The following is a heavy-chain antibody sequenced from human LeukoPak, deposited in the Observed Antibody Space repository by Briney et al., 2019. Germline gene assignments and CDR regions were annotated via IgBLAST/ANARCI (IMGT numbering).Heavy chain of an antibody. CDR3: ARYYYDSSGYYYDY. J-gene: IGHJ4*02. V-gene: IGHV3-64*01. D-gene: IGHD3-22*01. CDR2: LSSNGGST. Sequence: PGGSLRLSCAASGFTFSSYAMPWVRQAPGTGLEYVSALSSNGGSTYYANSVKGRFTISRDNSKNTLYLQMGSLRAEDMAVYYCARYYYDSSGYYYDYWGQGTLVTVSS. CDR1: GFTFSSYA.